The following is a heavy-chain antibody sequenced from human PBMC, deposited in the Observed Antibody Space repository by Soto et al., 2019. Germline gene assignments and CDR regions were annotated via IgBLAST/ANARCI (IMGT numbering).Heavy chain of an antibody. CDR2: ISSDSIYT. Sequence: QVQLVESGGGLVKPGGSLRLSCAASGFTFNDHYMTWIRQAPGKGLEWVSFISSDSIYTNSADSVKGRFTISSDNAKNLLYLQMSSLRVEDTAVYYCARDSTGSGLDYGMDVWGQGTTVAVSS. D-gene: IGHD3-10*01. CDR1: GFTFNDHY. V-gene: IGHV3-11*06. J-gene: IGHJ6*02. CDR3: ARDSTGSGLDYGMDV.